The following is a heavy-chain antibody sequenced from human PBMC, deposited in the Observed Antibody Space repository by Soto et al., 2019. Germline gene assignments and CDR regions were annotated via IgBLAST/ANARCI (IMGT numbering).Heavy chain of an antibody. V-gene: IGHV3-30*18. Sequence: QVQLVESGGGVVQPGRSLRLSCAASGFTFSSYGMHWVRQAPGKGLEWVAVISYDGSNKYYADSVKGRFTISRDNSKNALYLQMNSLRAEDTAVYYCEQGSSDTAMGAWGQGTLVTVSS. J-gene: IGHJ5*02. CDR2: ISYDGSNK. CDR1: GFTFSSYG. CDR3: EQGSSDTAMGA. D-gene: IGHD5-18*01.